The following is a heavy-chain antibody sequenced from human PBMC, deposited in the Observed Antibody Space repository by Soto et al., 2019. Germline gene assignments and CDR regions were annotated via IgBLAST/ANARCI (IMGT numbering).Heavy chain of an antibody. D-gene: IGHD3-10*01. Sequence: SETLSLTCTVSGGSVTSGNYYWSWIRQPPGKGLEWIGYSTNYNPSLKSRVTISVDTSKNQFSLKLSSVTAADTAVYYCARVWGGAFDFWGQGTMVT. CDR2: ST. CDR1: GGSVTSGNYY. J-gene: IGHJ3*01. CDR3: ARVWGGAFDF. V-gene: IGHV4-61*01.